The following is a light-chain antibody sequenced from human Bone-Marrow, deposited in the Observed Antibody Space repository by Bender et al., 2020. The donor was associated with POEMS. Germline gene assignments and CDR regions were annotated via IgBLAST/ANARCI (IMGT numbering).Light chain of an antibody. CDR1: NIRSKS. J-gene: IGLJ3*02. CDR3: AGWDDRMGWV. CDR2: NDS. V-gene: IGLV3-21*02. Sequence: SYVLTQPPSVSVAPGQTARTTCGGTNIRSKSVHWYQQKPGRAPVLVVYNDSDRPSGIPERFSGSNSGNTATLTISGLQSEDEADYYCAGWDDRMGWVFGGGTKLTVL.